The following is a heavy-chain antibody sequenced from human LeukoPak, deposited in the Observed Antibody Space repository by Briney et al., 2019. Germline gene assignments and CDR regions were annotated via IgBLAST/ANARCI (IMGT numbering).Heavy chain of an antibody. CDR3: ARDSYGDANFDT. J-gene: IGHJ4*02. Sequence: GGSLRLSCAASGFTVSSNYMSWVRQAPGKGLEWVSVIYSGGSTYYADSVKGRFTISRDISKNAVFLQMNSLRAEDTAVYYCARDSYGDANFDTWGQGTLVTVSS. CDR1: GFTVSSNY. V-gene: IGHV3-53*01. CDR2: IYSGGST. D-gene: IGHD4-17*01.